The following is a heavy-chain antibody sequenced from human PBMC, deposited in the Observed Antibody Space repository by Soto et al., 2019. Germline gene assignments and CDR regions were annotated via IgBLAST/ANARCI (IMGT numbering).Heavy chain of an antibody. D-gene: IGHD2-15*01. CDR2: IYYSGST. CDR1: GGSISSSSYY. J-gene: IGHJ6*03. V-gene: IGHV4-39*01. CDR3: ALHAVVYCSGGSCYEDANYYMDV. Sequence: SETLSLTCTVSGGSISSSSYYWGWIRQPPGKGLEWIGSIYYSGSTYYNPSLKSRVTISVDTSKNQFSLKLCSVTAADTAVYFCALHAVVYCSGGSCYEDANYYMDVWGKGTTVTVSS.